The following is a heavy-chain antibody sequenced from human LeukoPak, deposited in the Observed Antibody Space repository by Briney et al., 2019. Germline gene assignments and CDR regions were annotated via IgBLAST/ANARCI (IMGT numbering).Heavy chain of an antibody. D-gene: IGHD2-2*02. Sequence: SETLSLTCTVCGGSISSYYWSWIRQPPGKGLEWIGYIYYSGSTNYNPSLKSRVTISVDTSKNQFSLKLSSVTAADTAVYYCARSVGSYCSSTSCYNYYYYGMDVWGQGTTVTVSS. CDR2: IYYSGST. CDR1: GGSISSYY. V-gene: IGHV4-59*01. J-gene: IGHJ6*02. CDR3: ARSVGSYCSSTSCYNYYYYGMDV.